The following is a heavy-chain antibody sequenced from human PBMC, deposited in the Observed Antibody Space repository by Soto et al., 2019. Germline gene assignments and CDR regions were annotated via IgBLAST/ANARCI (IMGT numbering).Heavy chain of an antibody. D-gene: IGHD5-12*01. V-gene: IGHV4-59*08. J-gene: IGHJ6*03. CDR2: IYYSGST. Sequence: PSETLSLTCTVSGGSISSYYWSWIRQPPGKGLEWIGYIYYSGSTNYNPSLKSRVTISVDTSKNQFSLKLSSVTAADTAVYYCARHYSGYDYDGYYYYYYMDVRGKGTPVTVSS. CDR3: ARHYSGYDYDGYYYYYYMDV. CDR1: GGSISSYY.